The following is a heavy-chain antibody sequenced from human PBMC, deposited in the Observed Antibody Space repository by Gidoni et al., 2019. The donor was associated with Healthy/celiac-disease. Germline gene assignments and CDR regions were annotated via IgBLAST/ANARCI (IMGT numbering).Heavy chain of an antibody. CDR2: IYYSGST. CDR1: GGSIRSGGYY. D-gene: IGHD2-2*01. V-gene: IGHV4-31*03. Sequence: QVQLQESGPGLVKPSQTLSLTCTVSGGSIRSGGYYWSWIRQHPGKGLGWIGYIYYSGSTYYNPSLKSRVTISVDTSKNQFSLKLSSVTAADTAVYYCARAGYCSSTSCYSPDWYFDLWGRGTLVTVSS. CDR3: ARAGYCSSTSCYSPDWYFDL. J-gene: IGHJ2*01.